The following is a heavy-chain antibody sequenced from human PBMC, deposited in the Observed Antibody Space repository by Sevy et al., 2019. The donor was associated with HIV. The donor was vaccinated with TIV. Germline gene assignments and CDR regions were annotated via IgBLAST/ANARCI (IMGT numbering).Heavy chain of an antibody. V-gene: IGHV4-38-2*02. CDR1: GYSISSGYY. J-gene: IGHJ4*02. CDR2: ISHRGKT. CDR3: ARGSQPINYEENGYYDY. Sequence: SETLSLTCTVSGYSISSGYYWGWIRQTPGKGLEWLGTISHRGKTHYNPSLKSPVTISVDTSKNQFSLRLNSVTAADTAVFYCARGSQPINYEENGYYDYWGQGTLVTVSS. D-gene: IGHD2-2*03.